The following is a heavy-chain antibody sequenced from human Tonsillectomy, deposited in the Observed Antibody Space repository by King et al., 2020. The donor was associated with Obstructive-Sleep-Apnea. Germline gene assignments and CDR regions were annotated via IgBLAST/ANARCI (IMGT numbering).Heavy chain of an antibody. V-gene: IGHV4-39*07. D-gene: IGHD4-17*01. Sequence: QLQESGPGLVKPSETLSLTCTVSGDSISSTSYYWGWNRQPPGKGLEWIGTIYYSGSTYYNPSLKSRVTISVDTSKKQFSLKLSSVTAADTAVYYCAKEGGDYGDYFDYWGQGTLVTVSS. CDR1: GDSISSTSYY. CDR3: AKEGGDYGDYFDY. J-gene: IGHJ4*02. CDR2: IYYSGST.